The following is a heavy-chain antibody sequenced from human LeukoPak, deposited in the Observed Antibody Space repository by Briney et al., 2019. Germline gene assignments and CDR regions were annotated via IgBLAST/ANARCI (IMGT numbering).Heavy chain of an antibody. CDR3: AKSHYESLDY. Sequence: GGSLRLSCAASGFTFSSYGMHWVRQAPGKGLEWVAVISYDGSNKYYADSVKGRFTISRDNSKNTLYLQMNSLRAEDTAVYYCAKSHYESLDYWGQGTLVTVSS. CDR2: ISYDGSNK. V-gene: IGHV3-30*18. D-gene: IGHD3-16*01. CDR1: GFTFSSYG. J-gene: IGHJ4*02.